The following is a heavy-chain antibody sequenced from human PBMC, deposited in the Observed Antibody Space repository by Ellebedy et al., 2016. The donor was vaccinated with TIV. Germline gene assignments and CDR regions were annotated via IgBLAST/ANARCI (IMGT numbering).Heavy chain of an antibody. CDR1: GGSISSSSYY. V-gene: IGHV4-39*07. CDR2: IYYSGST. CDR3: ARADCGGDCLIDY. Sequence: SETLSLXXTVSGGSISSSSYYWGWIHQPPGKGLEWIGSIYYSGSTYYNPSLKSRVTISVDTSKNQFSLKLSSVTAADTAVYYCARADCGGDCLIDYWGQGTLVTVSS. D-gene: IGHD2-21*02. J-gene: IGHJ4*02.